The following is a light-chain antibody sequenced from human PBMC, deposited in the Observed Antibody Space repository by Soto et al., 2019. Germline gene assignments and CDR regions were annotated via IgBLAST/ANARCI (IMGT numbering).Light chain of an antibody. Sequence: EIVLTQSPATLSLSPGARATLSCRASQSVSSYLGWYQQTPGQAPRLLIYDASNRATGIPARFSGSGSGTDFTLTISSLEPEDFAVYYCQQRSNWPPKYTFGQGTKLEIK. CDR1: QSVSSY. CDR2: DAS. CDR3: QQRSNWPPKYT. V-gene: IGKV3-11*01. J-gene: IGKJ2*01.